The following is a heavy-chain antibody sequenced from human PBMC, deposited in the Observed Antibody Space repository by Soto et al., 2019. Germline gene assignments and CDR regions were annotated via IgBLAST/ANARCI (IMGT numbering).Heavy chain of an antibody. D-gene: IGHD6-13*01. CDR2: INPSGDST. CDR3: AKVDVSTAGSFDY. V-gene: IGHV3-23*01. CDR1: GFTFSRHG. Sequence: GGSLRLSCVASGFTFSRHGLSWVRQAPGKGLEWVSTINPSGDSTFYADSVKGRFTISRDNAKNTVYLQMNSLSVGDTAVYLCAKVDVSTAGSFDYWGQGALVTVSS. J-gene: IGHJ4*02.